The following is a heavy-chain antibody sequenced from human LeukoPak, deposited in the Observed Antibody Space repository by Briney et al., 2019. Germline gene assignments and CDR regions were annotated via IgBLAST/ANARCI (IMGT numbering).Heavy chain of an antibody. V-gene: IGHV4-59*01. Sequence: SETLSLTCAVYCGSFSSYYWSWIRQPPGKGLEGIGYIYYSGSTNYNPSLKSRVTISVDTSKNQFSLKLSSVTAADTAVYYCAREGDAYDYFDYWGQGTLVTVSS. J-gene: IGHJ4*02. D-gene: IGHD2-2*01. CDR3: AREGDAYDYFDY. CDR1: CGSFSSYY. CDR2: IYYSGST.